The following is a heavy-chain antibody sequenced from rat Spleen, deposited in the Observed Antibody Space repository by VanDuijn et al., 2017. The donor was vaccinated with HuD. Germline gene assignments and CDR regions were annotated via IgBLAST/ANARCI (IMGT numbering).Heavy chain of an antibody. CDR3: TTDTFYDGTYYPGGFDY. CDR2: ISTGGDNT. J-gene: IGHJ2*01. V-gene: IGHV5-27*01. CDR1: GFTFSNYY. Sequence: EVQLVESGGGLVQPGRSLKLSCAASGFTFSNYYMAWVRQAPTKGREWVAYISTGGDNTYYRDSVKGRFTIARDNAKSTLYLQLDSLRSEDTATYYCTTDTFYDGTYYPGGFDYWGQGVMVTVSS. D-gene: IGHD1-12*02.